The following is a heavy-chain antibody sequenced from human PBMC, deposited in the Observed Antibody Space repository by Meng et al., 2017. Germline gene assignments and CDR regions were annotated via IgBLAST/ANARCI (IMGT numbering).Heavy chain of an antibody. V-gene: IGHV3-7*01. CDR3: ARRRGSSGWKFDY. D-gene: IGHD6-19*01. CDR1: GFTFSSYW. J-gene: IGHJ4*02. CDR2: IKQDGSEK. Sequence: GESLKISCAASGFTFSSYWMSWVRQAPGKGLEWVANIKQDGSEKYYVDSVKGRFTISRDNAKNSLYLQMNSLRAEDTAVYYCARRRGSSGWKFDYWGQGTLVTVSS.